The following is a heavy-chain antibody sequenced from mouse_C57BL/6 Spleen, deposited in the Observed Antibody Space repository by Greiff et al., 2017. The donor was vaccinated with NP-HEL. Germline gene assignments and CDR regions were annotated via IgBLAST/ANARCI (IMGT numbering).Heavy chain of an antibody. CDR1: GFSLTSYG. D-gene: IGHD1-1*01. V-gene: IGHV2-2*01. CDR3: ARKGDYEAMDY. Sequence: QVQLQQSGPGLVQPSQSLSITCTVSGFSLTSYGVHWVRQSPGKGLEWLGVIWSGGSTDYNADFISRLSISKDNSKSQVFFKMNSLQADDTVIYYCARKGDYEAMDYWGQGTSVTVSS. CDR2: IWSGGST. J-gene: IGHJ4*01.